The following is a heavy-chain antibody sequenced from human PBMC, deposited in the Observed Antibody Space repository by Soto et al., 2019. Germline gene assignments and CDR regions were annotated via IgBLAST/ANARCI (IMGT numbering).Heavy chain of an antibody. CDR1: GFSFSNYG. J-gene: IGHJ4*02. CDR3: AICRYSYGYDFDS. CDR2: ISGSGTNI. V-gene: IGHV3-48*02. Sequence: DVHLVESGGGLVQPGGSLRLSCAASGFSFSNYGMSWVRQAPGRGLEWVSHISGSGTNIYYAGSVKGRFTVSRDIAKNSLFLQMNILRDEDTAVYYCAICRYSYGYDFDSWGQGTPVTVSS. D-gene: IGHD5-18*01.